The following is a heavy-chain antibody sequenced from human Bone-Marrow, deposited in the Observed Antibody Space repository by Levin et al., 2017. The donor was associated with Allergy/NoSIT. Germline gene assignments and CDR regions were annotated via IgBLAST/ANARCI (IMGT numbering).Heavy chain of an antibody. CDR2: IIPIFGTT. J-gene: IGHJ4*02. CDR1: ASGGSFSSYP. CDR3: ARLRGMSTFGEIIGMFEY. D-gene: IGHD3-16*02. V-gene: IGHV1-69*06. Sequence: SVKVSCKSSASGGSFSSYPITWVRQAPGQGLEWMGVIIPIFGTTKYGQSFQGRVSITADKSTNTAYMELSSLTFEDAALYYCARLRGMSTFGEIIGMFEYWGQGTLVTVSS.